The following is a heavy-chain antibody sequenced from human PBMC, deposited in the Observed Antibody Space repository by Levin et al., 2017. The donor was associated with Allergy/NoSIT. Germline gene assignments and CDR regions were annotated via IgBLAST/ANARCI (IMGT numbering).Heavy chain of an antibody. J-gene: IGHJ4*02. V-gene: IGHV3-15*01. CDR1: GFTFSNAW. CDR3: TTELERRPYDY. D-gene: IGHD1-1*01. Sequence: LSLTCAASGFTFSNAWMSWVRQAPGKGLEWVGRIKSKTDGGTTDYAAPVKGRFTISRDDSKNTLYLQMNSLKTEDTAVYYCTTELERRPYDYWGQGTLVTVSS. CDR2: IKSKTDGGTT.